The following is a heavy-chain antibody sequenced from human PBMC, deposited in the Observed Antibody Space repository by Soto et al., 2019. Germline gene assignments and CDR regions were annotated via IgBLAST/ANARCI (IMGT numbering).Heavy chain of an antibody. J-gene: IGHJ6*02. CDR3: ARVYCSSTSCYTGGYYYYGMDV. CDR1: GGTFSSYA. V-gene: IGHV1-69*06. D-gene: IGHD2-2*02. CDR2: IIPIFGTA. Sequence: QVQLVQSGAEVKKPGSSVKVSCKASGGTFSSYAISWVRQAPGQGLEWMGGIIPIFGTANYAQKFQSRVTITADKSTSTAYMELSSLRSEDTAVYYCARVYCSSTSCYTGGYYYYGMDVWGQGTTVTVSS.